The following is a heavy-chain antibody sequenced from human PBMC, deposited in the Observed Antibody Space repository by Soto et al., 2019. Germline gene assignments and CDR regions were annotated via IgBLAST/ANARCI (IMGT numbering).Heavy chain of an antibody. D-gene: IGHD6-19*01. CDR3: AKDRGSGWPANYYGMDV. CDR1: GFTFRTYA. V-gene: IGHV3-30-3*02. J-gene: IGHJ6*02. CDR2: TSYDGSDK. Sequence: QVQLVESGGGVVQPGRSLRLSCADSGFTFRTYAMHWVRQAPGKGLEWVAVTSYDGSDKYYADSVKGRFTISRDNSKSTLYLQMDSLGAEDTAVYYCAKDRGSGWPANYYGMDVWGQGTTVTVSS.